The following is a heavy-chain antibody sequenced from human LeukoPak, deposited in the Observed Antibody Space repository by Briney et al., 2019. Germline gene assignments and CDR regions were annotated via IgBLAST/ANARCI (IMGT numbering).Heavy chain of an antibody. D-gene: IGHD5-18*01. Sequence: GGSLRLSCAASGFTFSSYWMSWVRQGPGKGLEWVANIKQDGSEKYYVDSVKGRFTISRDNAKNSLYLQMNSLRAEDTAVYYCASWIQLRRGYFDYWGQGTLVTVSS. CDR1: GFTFSSYW. CDR3: ASWIQLRRGYFDY. J-gene: IGHJ4*02. CDR2: IKQDGSEK. V-gene: IGHV3-7*01.